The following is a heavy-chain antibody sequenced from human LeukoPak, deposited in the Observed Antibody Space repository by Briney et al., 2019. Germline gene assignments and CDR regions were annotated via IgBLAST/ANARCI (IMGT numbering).Heavy chain of an antibody. CDR2: INSDGSRT. CDR3: ARGSWSAADTNIDY. J-gene: IGHJ4*02. V-gene: IGHV3-74*01. CDR1: GFTLSTYW. D-gene: IGHD6-13*01. Sequence: GGSLRLSCAASGFTLSTYWMHWVRQGPGKGLVWVSCINSDGSRTTYADSVKGRFTISRDNTKNTLYLQMNTLRVEDTAVYYCARGSWSAADTNIDYWGQGTLVTVSS.